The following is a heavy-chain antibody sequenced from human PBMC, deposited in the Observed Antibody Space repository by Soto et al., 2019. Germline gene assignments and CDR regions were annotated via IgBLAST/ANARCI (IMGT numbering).Heavy chain of an antibody. V-gene: IGHV3-33*01. CDR3: ARWNDYRAIDG. Sequence: QVQLVQSGGGVVQPGRSLRLSCVASGFTFRSHGMHWVRQVPGKGLEWVGVIWYDGSNKYYADSVKGRFTISRDNSKNMLDLQMNSLRADDTAVYYCARWNDYRAIDGWGQGTLVTVSS. CDR1: GFTFRSHG. J-gene: IGHJ5*02. CDR2: IWYDGSNK. D-gene: IGHD4-4*01.